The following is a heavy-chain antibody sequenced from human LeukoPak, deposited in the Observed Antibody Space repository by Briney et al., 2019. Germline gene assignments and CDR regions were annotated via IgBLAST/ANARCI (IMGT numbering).Heavy chain of an antibody. CDR2: IRYDGSNK. D-gene: IGHD4-17*01. CDR1: GFTFSSYG. J-gene: IGHJ6*03. CDR3: AKEPYDDSGYSYMDV. Sequence: PGRSLRLSCAASGFTFSSYGMHWVRQAPGKWLEWVAFIRYDGSNKYYADSVKGRVTISRDNFRNTLYLQMNSLRPEDTAVYYCAKEPYDDSGYSYMDVWGKGTTVTVSS. V-gene: IGHV3-30*02.